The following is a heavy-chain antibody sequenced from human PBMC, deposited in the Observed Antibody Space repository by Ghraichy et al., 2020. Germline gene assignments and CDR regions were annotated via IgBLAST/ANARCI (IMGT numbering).Heavy chain of an antibody. CDR2: LHSNGDT. Sequence: PVQGKEKVSFLHSNGDTFYAGSVKGRFIISRDDSMNTLYLQMISLRAEDTAVYYCARTVYAGSGNHYFDYWGQG. V-gene: IGHV3-53*01. D-gene: IGHD3-10*01. J-gene: IGHJ4*02. CDR3: ARTVYAGSGNHYFDY.